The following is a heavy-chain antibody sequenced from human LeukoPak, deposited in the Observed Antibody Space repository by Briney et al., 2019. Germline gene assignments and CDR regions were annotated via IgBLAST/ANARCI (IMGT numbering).Heavy chain of an antibody. CDR3: TTDRRGFGELAVGYFDY. CDR1: GFTFGNAW. V-gene: IGHV3-15*01. CDR2: IKSKTDGGTT. Sequence: GGSLRLSCAASGFTFGNAWMSWVRQAPGKGLEWVGRIKSKTDGGTTDYAAPVKGRFTISRDDSKNTLYLQMNSLKTEDTAVYYCTTDRRGFGELAVGYFDYWGQGTLVTVSS. J-gene: IGHJ4*02. D-gene: IGHD3-10*01.